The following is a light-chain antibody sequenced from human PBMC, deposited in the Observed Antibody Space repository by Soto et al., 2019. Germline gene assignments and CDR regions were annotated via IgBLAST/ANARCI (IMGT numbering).Light chain of an antibody. J-gene: IGKJ1*01. CDR2: GSS. V-gene: IGKV3-20*01. CDR3: QHYGRAPST. CDR1: HSVSSTS. Sequence: IVWTPSPGTQSLSTGERATLSCRASHSVSSTSLAWYQHKPGLAPRLLIYGSSSRATGIPDRFSGSGSGTDFTLTITRLEPEDFAVYYCQHYGRAPSTFGQGTQVDIK.